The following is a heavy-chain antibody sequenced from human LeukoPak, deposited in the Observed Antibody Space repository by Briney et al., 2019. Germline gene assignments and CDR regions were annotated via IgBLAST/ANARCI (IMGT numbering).Heavy chain of an antibody. V-gene: IGHV3-53*01. CDR3: ARGGEDSPLWFEPKQYHFDY. CDR2: FYSGCTT. CDR1: GFIVSNNY. J-gene: IGHJ4*02. D-gene: IGHD3-10*01. Sequence: GSLRLSCAASGFIVSNNYMTWVRQPPGKGLEWVSAFYSGCTTYYADSVKGRFTISRDDSKNIVFLQMNSLRAEDTAVYYCARGGEDSPLWFEPKQYHFDYWGQGALVTVSS.